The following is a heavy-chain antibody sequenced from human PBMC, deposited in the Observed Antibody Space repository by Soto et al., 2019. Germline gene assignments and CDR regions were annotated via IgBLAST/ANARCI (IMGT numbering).Heavy chain of an antibody. D-gene: IGHD3-10*01. CDR2: IYPGDSDA. CDR3: ARLYHYGSGTLDYFDY. J-gene: IGHJ4*02. V-gene: IGHV5-51*03. Sequence: EVQLVQSGAEVKKPGESLKISCQGSGYSFTTYWIGWVRQMPGKGVEWMAVIYPGDSDARYNPSFQGQVTISADKSISTAYLQWSSLKASDTAMYYCARLYHYGSGTLDYFDYWGQGTLVTVSS. CDR1: GYSFTTYW.